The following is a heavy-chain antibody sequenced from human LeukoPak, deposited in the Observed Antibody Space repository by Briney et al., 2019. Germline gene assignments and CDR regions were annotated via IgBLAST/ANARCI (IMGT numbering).Heavy chain of an antibody. J-gene: IGHJ5*02. V-gene: IGHV3-23*01. Sequence: GGSLRLSCAASGFTFSSYAMNWVRQAPGKGLEWVSAISSSGSSTYYADSVKGRFTISRDNSKNTLYLQMNSLRAEDTAVYYCAKGRGQLVPKYNWFDPWGQGTLVTVSS. CDR3: AKGRGQLVPKYNWFDP. CDR2: ISSSGSST. CDR1: GFTFSSYA. D-gene: IGHD6-6*01.